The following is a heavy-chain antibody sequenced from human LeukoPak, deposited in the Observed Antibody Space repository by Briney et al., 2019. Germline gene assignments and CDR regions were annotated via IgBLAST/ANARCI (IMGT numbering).Heavy chain of an antibody. J-gene: IGHJ4*02. D-gene: IGHD1-7*01. CDR3: ARDANYYFDY. Sequence: GGSLRLSCADSGFTFCSYAMSWVRPALGKGLDWVVAISGSGGSKYYADAVKGRFAISRDSSKNTLYLQMNSLRDDDTAVYYCARDANYYFDYWGQGTLVTVSS. CDR1: GFTFCSYA. V-gene: IGHV3-23*01. CDR2: ISGSGGSK.